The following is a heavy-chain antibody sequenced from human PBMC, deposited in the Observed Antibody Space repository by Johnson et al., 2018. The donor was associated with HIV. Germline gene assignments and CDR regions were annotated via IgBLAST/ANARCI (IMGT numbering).Heavy chain of an antibody. D-gene: IGHD3-3*01. Sequence: QVQLVESGGGVVQPGRSLRLSCAVSGFTFRTYAMHWVRQAPGKGLEWVAVLSYDGSNRYYADSVKGRFTISRDNSKNTLFLQMNSLRVEDTAVYYCARAQTYYDFWSGYDAFDIWGQGTMVTVSS. CDR2: LSYDGSNR. CDR3: ARAQTYYDFWSGYDAFDI. CDR1: GFTFRTYA. V-gene: IGHV3-30*04. J-gene: IGHJ3*02.